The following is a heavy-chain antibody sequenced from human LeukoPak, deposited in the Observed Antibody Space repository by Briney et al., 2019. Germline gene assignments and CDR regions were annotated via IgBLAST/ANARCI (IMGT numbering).Heavy chain of an antibody. V-gene: IGHV3-30*01. Sequence: GMSLRLSCAASGFTFSSYAMHWVRQAPGKGLEWVAVISYDGSNKYYADSVKGRFTISRDNSKNTLYLQMNSLRAEDTAVYYCARVFDYYYYMDVWGKGTTVTVSS. J-gene: IGHJ6*03. CDR3: ARVFDYYYYMDV. CDR2: ISYDGSNK. CDR1: GFTFSSYA. D-gene: IGHD3-3*01.